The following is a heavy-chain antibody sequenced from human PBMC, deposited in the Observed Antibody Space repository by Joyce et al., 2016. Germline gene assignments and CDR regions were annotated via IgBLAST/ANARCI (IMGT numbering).Heavy chain of an antibody. CDR2: ISNDGKNK. J-gene: IGHJ4*02. V-gene: IGHV3-30*18. Sequence: QAQLVESGGGVVQSGRSLRLSLVVSGFTFRSYGMHWVRQAPGKGLEWVAVISNDGKNKNYADSVKGRFTVSRDNSKKILSLQMNSLRPEDTAVYYCAKDRETSAVLDFWGQGTPVTVSS. CDR1: GFTFRSYG. D-gene: IGHD6-25*01. CDR3: AKDRETSAVLDF.